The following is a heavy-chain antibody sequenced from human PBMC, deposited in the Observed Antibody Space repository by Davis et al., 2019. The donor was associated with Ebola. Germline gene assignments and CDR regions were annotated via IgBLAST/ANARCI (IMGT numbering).Heavy chain of an antibody. D-gene: IGHD2-15*01. CDR3: ARDTGYCSGGSCYYFDY. V-gene: IGHV1-8*02. Sequence: ASVKVSCKASGGTFSSYAISWVRQAPGQGLEWMGWMNPNSGNTGYAQKFQGRVTMTRDTSTSTVYMELSSLRSEDTAVYYCARDTGYCSGGSCYYFDYWGQGTLVTVSS. CDR1: GGTFSSYA. CDR2: MNPNSGNT. J-gene: IGHJ4*02.